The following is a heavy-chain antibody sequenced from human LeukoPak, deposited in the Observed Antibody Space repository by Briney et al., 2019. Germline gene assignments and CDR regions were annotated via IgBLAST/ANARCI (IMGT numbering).Heavy chain of an antibody. CDR3: ASGAGYFDY. J-gene: IGHJ4*02. V-gene: IGHV4-59*01. CDR2: IYYSGST. CDR1: GGTISSYY. D-gene: IGHD1-26*01. Sequence: SETLSLTCTVSGGTISSYYWSWIRQPAGKGLEWIGYIYYSGSTNYNPSLKGRVTISVDTSKNQFSPKLSSVTAADTAVYYCASGAGYFDYWGQGTLVTVSS.